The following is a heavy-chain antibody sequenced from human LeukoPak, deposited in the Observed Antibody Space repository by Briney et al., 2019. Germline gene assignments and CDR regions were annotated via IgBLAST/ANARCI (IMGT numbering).Heavy chain of an antibody. D-gene: IGHD3-3*01. CDR1: GFTFSSYG. CDR3: ARDGSFWRGYPYYFDY. Sequence: PGGSLRLSCAASGFTFSSYGMHWVRQAPGKGLEWVAIIWYDGSNKYYADSVKGRFTISRDNSKNTLYLQVNSLRAEDTAVYYCARDGSFWRGYPYYFDYWGQGTLATASS. CDR2: IWYDGSNK. V-gene: IGHV3-33*01. J-gene: IGHJ4*02.